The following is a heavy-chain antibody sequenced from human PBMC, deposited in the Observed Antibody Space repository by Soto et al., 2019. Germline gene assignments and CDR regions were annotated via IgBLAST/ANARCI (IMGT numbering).Heavy chain of an antibody. V-gene: IGHV4-30-2*01. Sequence: PSDTLSLTCTVSGGSISSSNYSWSWIRQPPGKGLEWIGYIYHSGSTYYNPSLKSRVTISVDRSKHQFSLKLISVTDADTAVYYCARVPSPWGQRTLVTVSS. CDR3: ARVPSP. J-gene: IGHJ5*02. CDR1: GGSISSSNYS. CDR2: IYHSGST.